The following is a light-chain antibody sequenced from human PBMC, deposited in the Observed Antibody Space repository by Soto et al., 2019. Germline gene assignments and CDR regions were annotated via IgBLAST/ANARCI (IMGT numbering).Light chain of an antibody. CDR2: DAS. Sequence: ETVLTQSPVTVSLSPGESATLSCRASQSVAKSYLAWFQHKPGQAPRLLIHDASSRATGIPDRFSGSGSGTDFTFTVSRLEPEDFAVYYCHQYADSPLTFGGGTKVDIK. CDR3: HQYADSPLT. J-gene: IGKJ4*01. CDR1: QSVAKSY. V-gene: IGKV3-20*01.